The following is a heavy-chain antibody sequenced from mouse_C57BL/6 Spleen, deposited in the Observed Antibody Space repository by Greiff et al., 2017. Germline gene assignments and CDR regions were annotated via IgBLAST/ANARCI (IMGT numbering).Heavy chain of an antibody. CDR3: ARGLRADYFDY. CDR1: GYAFSSSW. D-gene: IGHD1-1*01. Sequence: QVHVKQSGPELVKPGASVKLSCKASGYAFSSSWMNWVKQRPGQGLEWIGRIDPGDGDTNYNGKFKGKATLTVDKSSSTAYMQLSSLTSEVSAVYCCARGLRADYFDYWGQGTTLTVSS. CDR2: IDPGDGDT. V-gene: IGHV1-82*01. J-gene: IGHJ2*01.